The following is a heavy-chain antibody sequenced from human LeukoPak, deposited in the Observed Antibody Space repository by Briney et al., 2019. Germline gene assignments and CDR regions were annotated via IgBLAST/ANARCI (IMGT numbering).Heavy chain of an antibody. CDR3: ARVRAGHFDY. Sequence: WETLSLTCAVYGGSFSGYYWSWIRQPPGKGLEWIGEINHSGSTNYNPSLKSRVTISVDTSKNQFSLKLSSVTAADTAVYYCARVRAGHFDYWGQGTLVTVSS. CDR2: INHSGST. CDR1: GGSFSGYY. D-gene: IGHD6-19*01. V-gene: IGHV4-34*01. J-gene: IGHJ4*02.